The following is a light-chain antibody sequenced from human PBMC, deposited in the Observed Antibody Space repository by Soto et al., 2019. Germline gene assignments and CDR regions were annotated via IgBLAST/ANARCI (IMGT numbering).Light chain of an antibody. CDR2: DAS. CDR1: LSVSTY. J-gene: IGKJ4*01. CDR3: QQRSNWPPLT. V-gene: IGKV3-11*01. Sequence: EIVLTQSPATLSLSPGERAALTCRASLSVSTYLAWYQHKPGQAPRLLIYDASNRATGIPARFSGSGSGTDFTLTISSLEPEDFAVYYCQQRSNWPPLTFGGGTKVEIK.